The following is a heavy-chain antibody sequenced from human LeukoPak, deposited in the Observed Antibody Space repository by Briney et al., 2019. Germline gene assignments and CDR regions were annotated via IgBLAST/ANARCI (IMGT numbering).Heavy chain of an antibody. V-gene: IGHV3-53*05. Sequence: GGSLRLSCAVSGFIVSSDYMSWVRQAPGKGLEWVSVIYSGGNTYYADSVKGRFTISRDNSKNTLYLQMNSLRAEDTAIYYCARGRYSGYDFAGIDYWGQGTLVTVSS. J-gene: IGHJ4*02. CDR2: IYSGGNT. D-gene: IGHD5-12*01. CDR1: GFIVSSDY. CDR3: ARGRYSGYDFAGIDY.